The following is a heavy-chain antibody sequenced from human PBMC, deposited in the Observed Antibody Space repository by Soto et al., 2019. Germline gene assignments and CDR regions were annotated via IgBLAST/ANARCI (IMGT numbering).Heavy chain of an antibody. D-gene: IGHD6-6*01. CDR1: GDTVTSYG. V-gene: IGHV1-18*01. CDR2: ISAYNGNT. J-gene: IGHJ4*02. Sequence: GAAVKVCCKASGDTVTSYGIXLVRQAPGQGLEWMGWISAYNGNTNYAQKLKGRVNMTKGTSTSTAYMEMRSLRYDDTAVYYCARITSSSGGDYWGQGTPVTVPQ. CDR3: ARITSSSGGDY.